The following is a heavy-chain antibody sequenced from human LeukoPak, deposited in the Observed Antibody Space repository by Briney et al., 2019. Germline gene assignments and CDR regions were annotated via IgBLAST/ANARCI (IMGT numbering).Heavy chain of an antibody. D-gene: IGHD6-19*01. J-gene: IGHJ4*02. V-gene: IGHV1-8*02. CDR2: MNPNSGNT. Sequence: ASVKVSCKASGYTFTSYGISWVRQAPGQGLEWMGWMNPNSGNTGYAQKFQGRVTMTRNTSISTAYMELSSLRSEDTAVYYCARALSEWLIYYFDYWGQGTLVTVSS. CDR1: GYTFTSYG. CDR3: ARALSEWLIYYFDY.